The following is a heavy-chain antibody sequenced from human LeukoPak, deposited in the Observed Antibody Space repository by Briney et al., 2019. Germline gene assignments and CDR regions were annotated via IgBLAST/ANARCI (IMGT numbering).Heavy chain of an antibody. J-gene: IGHJ5*02. CDR3: ARDGYCSGGSCGYDP. Sequence: SETLSLTCAVSGYSISNGYYWGWIRQPPGKELEWIASIYHSGSTYYNPSLKSRVTISVDTSKNQFSLKLSSVTAADTAVYYCARDGYCSGGSCGYDPWGQGTLVTVSS. CDR1: GYSISNGYY. V-gene: IGHV4-38-2*02. CDR2: IYHSGST. D-gene: IGHD2-15*01.